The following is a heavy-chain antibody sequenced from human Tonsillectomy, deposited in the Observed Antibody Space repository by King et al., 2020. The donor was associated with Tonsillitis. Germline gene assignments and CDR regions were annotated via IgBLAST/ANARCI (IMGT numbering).Heavy chain of an antibody. Sequence: VQLVESGGGLVQPGGSLRLSCAASGFTFISYSMSCVRQAPGGGLEWVSGIMGGGSRTDYADSVKGRFTISRDNSNHTLYLQMNSLRVEDTAIYYCAKSVLGCSGGSCYSAFDYWGQGTLVTVSS. V-gene: IGHV3-23*04. CDR1: GFTFISYS. D-gene: IGHD2-15*01. CDR3: AKSVLGCSGGSCYSAFDY. J-gene: IGHJ4*02. CDR2: IMGGGSRT.